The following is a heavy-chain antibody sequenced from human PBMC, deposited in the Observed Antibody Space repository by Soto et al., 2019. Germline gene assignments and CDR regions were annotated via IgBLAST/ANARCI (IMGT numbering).Heavy chain of an antibody. J-gene: IGHJ6*02. CDR3: ARVGSSGWYPWGMDV. CDR1: GGSISSGDYY. V-gene: IGHV4-39*07. D-gene: IGHD6-19*01. Sequence: SETLSLTCTVSGGSISSGDYYWGWIRQPPGKGLEWIGEIYHSGSTNYNPSLKSRVTISVDKSKNQFSLKLSSVTAADTAVYYCARVGSSGWYPWGMDVWGQGTTVTVSS. CDR2: IYHSGST.